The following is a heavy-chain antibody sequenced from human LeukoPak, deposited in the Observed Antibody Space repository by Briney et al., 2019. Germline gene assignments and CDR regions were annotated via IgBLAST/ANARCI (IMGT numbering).Heavy chain of an antibody. V-gene: IGHV1-69*04. D-gene: IGHD5-12*01. CDR3: ARAVTGYSGYDYSDY. J-gene: IGHJ4*02. CDR2: IIPILGIA. CDR1: GGIFSSYA. Sequence: SVKVSCKASGGIFSSYAISWVRQAPGQGLEWMGRIIPILGIANYAQKFQGRVTITADKSTSTAYMELSSLRSEDTAVYYCARAVTGYSGYDYSDYWGQGTLVTVSS.